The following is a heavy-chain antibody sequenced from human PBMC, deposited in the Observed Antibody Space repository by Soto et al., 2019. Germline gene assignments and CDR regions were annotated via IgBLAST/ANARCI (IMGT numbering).Heavy chain of an antibody. D-gene: IGHD5-12*01. J-gene: IGHJ6*02. V-gene: IGHV3-7*03. CDR1: GFTFSSYW. CDR2: IKADGTEK. CDR3: VTAVRGYNANGDL. Sequence: VGSLRLSCVGSGFTFSSYWMGWVRQTPGKGLEWVATIKADGTEKYYVDSVKGRFTFSRDNAKTSVYLEMNSLRAEDTAVYYCVTAVRGYNANGDLWGQGTTVTVSS.